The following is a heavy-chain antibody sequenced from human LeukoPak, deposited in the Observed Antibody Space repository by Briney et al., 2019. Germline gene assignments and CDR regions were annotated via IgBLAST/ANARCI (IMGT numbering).Heavy chain of an antibody. V-gene: IGHV3-11*01. J-gene: IGHJ4*02. CDR1: GFTFSDYY. CDR3: ATGAVAGTCFDY. CDR2: ISSSGSTI. Sequence: GSLRLSCAASGFTFSDYYMSWIRQAPGKGLEWVSYISSSGSTIYYADSVKGRFTISRDNAKNSLYLQMNSLRAEDTAVYYCATGAVAGTCFDYWGQGTLVTVSS. D-gene: IGHD6-19*01.